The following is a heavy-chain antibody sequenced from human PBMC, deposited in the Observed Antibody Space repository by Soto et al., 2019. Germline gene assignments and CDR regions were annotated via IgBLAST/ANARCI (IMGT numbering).Heavy chain of an antibody. J-gene: IGHJ4*02. CDR2: IYHSGST. CDR1: GGSISSGGYS. Sequence: SETLSLTCAVSGGSISSGGYSWSWIRQPPGKGLEWIGYIYHSGSTYYNPSLKSRVTISVDRSKNQFSLKLSSVTAADTAVYYCARGGVHGYFQYLGQGTLVNVSS. V-gene: IGHV4-30-2*01. D-gene: IGHD3-10*01. CDR3: ARGGVHGYFQY.